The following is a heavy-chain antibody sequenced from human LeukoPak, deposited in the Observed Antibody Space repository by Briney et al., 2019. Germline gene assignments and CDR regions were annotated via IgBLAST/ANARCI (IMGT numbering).Heavy chain of an antibody. V-gene: IGHV5-51*01. CDR1: GYSFTSYW. Sequence: GESLKISCKGSGYSFTSYWIGWVRQMPGKGLEWMGIIYPGDSDTRYSPSFQGQVTISADKSISTAYLQWSSLKASDTATYYCARRRILTGYYYYFDYWGQGTLVTVSS. J-gene: IGHJ4*02. CDR3: ARRRILTGYYYYFDY. D-gene: IGHD3-9*01. CDR2: IYPGDSDT.